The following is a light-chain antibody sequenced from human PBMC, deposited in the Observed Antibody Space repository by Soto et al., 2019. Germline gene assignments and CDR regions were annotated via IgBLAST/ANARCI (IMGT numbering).Light chain of an antibody. CDR2: GAS. J-gene: IGKJ5*01. V-gene: IGKV3-20*01. CDR1: QSVSSSF. CDR3: QQYGGSPPIT. Sequence: EIVLTQSPGTLSLSPGERATLSCRASQSVSSSFLAWYQQKPGQAPRLLIYGASSTATGIPDRLSGSGSGTDFTLTISRLEPADFAVYYCQQYGGSPPITFGQGTRLEIK.